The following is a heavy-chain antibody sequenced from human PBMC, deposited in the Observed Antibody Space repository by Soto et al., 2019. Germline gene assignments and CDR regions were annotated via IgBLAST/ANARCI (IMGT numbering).Heavy chain of an antibody. V-gene: IGHV1-69*13. CDR3: ARDRIGRDGYIPYF. Sequence: GASVKVSCKASGGTFSSYTLSWVRQAPGQGLEWMGGIIPIFGTANYAQKFQGRVTITADESTSTAYMELSSLRSEDTAVFYCARDRIGRDGYIPYFWGQGTLVTVS. D-gene: IGHD5-12*01. J-gene: IGHJ4*02. CDR2: IIPIFGTA. CDR1: GGTFSSYT.